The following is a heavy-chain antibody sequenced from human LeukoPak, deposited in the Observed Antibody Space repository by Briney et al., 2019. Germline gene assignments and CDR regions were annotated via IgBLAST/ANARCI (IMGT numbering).Heavy chain of an antibody. CDR2: ISSSGSSI. D-gene: IGHD1-7*01. Sequence: GGSRRLSCAASGFTFNSYSMNWVRQAPGKGLEWVSYISSSGSSIYYADSVKGRFTISRDNAENSLSLQLNSLRAEDTAVYYCARGDNCNSYYYYYMDVWGKGTTVTVFS. V-gene: IGHV3-48*04. J-gene: IGHJ6*03. CDR3: ARGDNCNSYYYYYMDV. CDR1: GFTFNSYS.